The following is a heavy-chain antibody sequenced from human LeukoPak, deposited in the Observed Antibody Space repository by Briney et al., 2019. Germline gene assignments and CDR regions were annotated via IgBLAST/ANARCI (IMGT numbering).Heavy chain of an antibody. CDR1: GFTFSNYA. J-gene: IGHJ4*02. CDR3: VPRHCSSVTCYAGFDY. V-gene: IGHV3-23*01. D-gene: IGHD2-2*01. CDR2: ISGSGDNT. Sequence: PGGSLRLSCVASGFTFSNYAMSWVRQAPGKGLEWISEISGSGDNTYYADSVKGRFTVSRDNPKNTLFLQMDSLRAEDTAIYYCVPRHCSSVTCYAGFDYWGQGSLVTVSS.